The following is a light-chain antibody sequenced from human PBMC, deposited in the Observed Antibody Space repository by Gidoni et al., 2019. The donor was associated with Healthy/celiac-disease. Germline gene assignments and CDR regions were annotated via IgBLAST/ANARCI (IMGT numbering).Light chain of an antibody. CDR3: QSYDSSLSVS. CDR2: GNS. Sequence: QSVLPPPPSVSEAPGQRVTISCTGSSSNIGAGYVHWYQQLPGTAPNLLIYGNSHRPSGVPDRFSGSKSGTSASLAITGLQAEDESDYYCQSYDSSLSVSFGGGTKLTVL. V-gene: IGLV1-40*01. J-gene: IGLJ2*01. CDR1: SSNIGAGYV.